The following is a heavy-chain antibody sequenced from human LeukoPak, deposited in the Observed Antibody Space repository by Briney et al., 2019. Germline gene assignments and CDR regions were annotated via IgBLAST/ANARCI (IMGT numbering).Heavy chain of an antibody. D-gene: IGHD6-13*01. J-gene: IGHJ6*02. V-gene: IGHV4-59*12. Sequence: SETLSLTCTVSGGSISSYYWSWIRQPPGKGLEWIGYIYYSGSTNYNPSLKSRVTISVDTSKNQFSLKLSSVTAADTAVYYCARGHQQLDYYGMDVWGQGTTVTVSS. CDR2: IYYSGST. CDR1: GGSISSYY. CDR3: ARGHQQLDYYGMDV.